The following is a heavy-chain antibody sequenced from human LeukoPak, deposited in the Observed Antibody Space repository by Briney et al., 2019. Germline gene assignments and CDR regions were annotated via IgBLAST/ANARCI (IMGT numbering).Heavy chain of an antibody. J-gene: IGHJ4*02. Sequence: SETLSLTRTVSGGSISSYYWSWIRQPPGKGLEWIGYIYYSGSTNYNPSLKSRVTISVDTSKNQFSLKLSSVTAADTAVYYCARDPYCSSTSCYDYWGQGTLVTVSS. CDR2: IYYSGST. CDR1: GGSISSYY. V-gene: IGHV4-59*12. CDR3: ARDPYCSSTSCYDY. D-gene: IGHD2-2*01.